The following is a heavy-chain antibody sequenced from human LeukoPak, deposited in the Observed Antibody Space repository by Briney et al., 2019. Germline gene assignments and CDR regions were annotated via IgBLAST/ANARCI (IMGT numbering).Heavy chain of an antibody. D-gene: IGHD3-10*01. CDR3: ARQLLWFGENAFDI. CDR1: GDSVSSNSAA. Sequence: SQTLSLTCAISGDSVSSNSAAWNWIRQSPSRGLEWLGRTYYRPKWYNDYAVSVKSRITINPDTSKNQFSLQLNSVTPEDTAVYYCARQLLWFGENAFDIWGQGTMVTVSS. CDR2: TYYRPKWYN. J-gene: IGHJ3*02. V-gene: IGHV6-1*01.